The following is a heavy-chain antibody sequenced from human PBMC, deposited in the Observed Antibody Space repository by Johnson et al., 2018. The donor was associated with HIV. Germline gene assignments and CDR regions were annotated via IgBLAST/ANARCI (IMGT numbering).Heavy chain of an antibody. CDR3: ARPGGDYSAFDI. CDR1: GFTFSSYA. Sequence: QVQLVESGGGVVQPGRALRLSCAASGFTFSSYAMHWVRQAPGKGLEWVAVISYDGSNKYYADSVKGRFTISSDNSKNTLYLQMNSLRAEDTAVYYCARPGGDYSAFDIWGQGTMVTVSS. D-gene: IGHD4-17*01. J-gene: IGHJ3*02. V-gene: IGHV3-30-3*01. CDR2: ISYDGSNK.